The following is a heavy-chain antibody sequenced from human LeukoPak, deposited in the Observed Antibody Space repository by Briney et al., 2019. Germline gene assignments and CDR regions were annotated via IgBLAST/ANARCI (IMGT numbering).Heavy chain of an antibody. Sequence: GGSLRLSCAASGFTFSSYGMHWVRQAPGKGLEWVAVISYDGSNKYYVDSVKGRFTISRDNAKNTLYLQINSLRAEDTAVYYCVRDRYYSLDYWGQGTLVTVSS. CDR3: VRDRYYSLDY. CDR2: ISYDGSNK. J-gene: IGHJ4*02. V-gene: IGHV3-30*03. CDR1: GFTFSSYG. D-gene: IGHD3-10*01.